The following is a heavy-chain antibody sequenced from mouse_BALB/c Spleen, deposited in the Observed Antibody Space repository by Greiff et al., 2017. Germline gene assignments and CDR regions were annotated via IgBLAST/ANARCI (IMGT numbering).Heavy chain of an antibody. D-gene: IGHD2-14*01. J-gene: IGHJ3*01. Sequence: QVQLKQSGAELVRPGSSVKISCKASGYAFSSYWMNWVKQRPGQGLEWIGQIYPGDGDTNYNGKFKGKATLTADKSSGTAYMQLSSLTSEDSAVYFCAREGRYDAYWGQGTLVTVSA. CDR3: AREGRYDAY. CDR1: GYAFSSYW. CDR2: IYPGDGDT. V-gene: IGHV1-80*01.